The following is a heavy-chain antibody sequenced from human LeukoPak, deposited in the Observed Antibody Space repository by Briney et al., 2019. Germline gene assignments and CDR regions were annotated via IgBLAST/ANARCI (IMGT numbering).Heavy chain of an antibody. D-gene: IGHD2-8*02. CDR3: KSGGAAPGGFVN. Sequence: GGSLRLSCAASGFTFSDYWMSWMRQAPGKGLEWVANIKYDGDEEYYVDSVKGRFTISRDNAKNSLYLQLNSLRVEDTAVYYCKSGGAAPGGFVNWGQGTLVTVSP. J-gene: IGHJ4*02. CDR1: GFTFSDYW. V-gene: IGHV3-7*01. CDR2: IKYDGDEE.